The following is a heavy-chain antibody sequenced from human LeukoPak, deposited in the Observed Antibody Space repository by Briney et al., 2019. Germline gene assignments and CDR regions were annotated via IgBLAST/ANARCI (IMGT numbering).Heavy chain of an antibody. J-gene: IGHJ4*02. D-gene: IGHD6-6*01. CDR1: GFNLNSYA. Sequence: SGGSLRLSCAVSGFNLNSYAMHWVRQAPGKGLEWVAVIRHDEANSFYADSVQGRFTISRDTSKKLLYLQVNSLRVEDTAVYYCAKEYTPSSPLGELDSWGQGTLVTVSS. CDR2: IRHDEANS. CDR3: AKEYTPSSPLGELDS. V-gene: IGHV3-30*02.